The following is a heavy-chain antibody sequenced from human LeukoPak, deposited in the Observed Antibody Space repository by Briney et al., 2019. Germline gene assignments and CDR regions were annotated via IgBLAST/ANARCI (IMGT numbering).Heavy chain of an antibody. D-gene: IGHD2-15*01. CDR3: ALYCSGGDCYSIGGAFDI. V-gene: IGHV3-23*01. CDR1: GFTFSKYA. Sequence: PGGSLRLSCAASGFTFSKYAMSRVRQAPGKGLEWVSSISRSGESTYHVDSVKGRFTISRDNSKNTLYLQMNSLRAEDTAVYYSALYCSGGDCYSIGGAFDIWGQGTMVTVSS. CDR2: ISRSGEST. J-gene: IGHJ3*02.